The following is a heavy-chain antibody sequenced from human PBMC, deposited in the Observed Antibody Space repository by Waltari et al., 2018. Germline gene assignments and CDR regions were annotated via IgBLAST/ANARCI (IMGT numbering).Heavy chain of an antibody. J-gene: IGHJ4*02. Sequence: EVQLVESGGGLVKPGGSLRLSCAASGFTFSSHTMNWVRQAPGKGLEWVSSISSSSSYIYYADSVKGRFTISRDNAKNSLYLQMNSLRAEDTAVYYCARDRGTVAGILLDYWGQGTLVTVSS. V-gene: IGHV3-21*01. D-gene: IGHD6-19*01. CDR2: ISSSSSYI. CDR1: GFTFSSHT. CDR3: ARDRGTVAGILLDY.